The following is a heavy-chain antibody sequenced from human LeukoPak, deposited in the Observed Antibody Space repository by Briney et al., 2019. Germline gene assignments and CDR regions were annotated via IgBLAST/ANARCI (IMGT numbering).Heavy chain of an antibody. J-gene: IGHJ6*03. D-gene: IGHD3-3*01. CDR3: ARVGFWSGPTGEYYYMDV. CDR1: GFTFSSYW. V-gene: IGHV3-7*01. Sequence: PGGSLRLSCAASGFTFSSYWMSWVRQAPGKGLEWVANIKQDGSEKYSVDSVKGRFTISRDNAKNSLYLQMNSLRAEDTAVYYCARVGFWSGPTGEYYYMDVWGKGTTVTVSS. CDR2: IKQDGSEK.